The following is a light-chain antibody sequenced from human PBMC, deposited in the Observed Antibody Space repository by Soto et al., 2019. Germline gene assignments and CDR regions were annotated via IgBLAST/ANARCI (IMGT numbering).Light chain of an antibody. J-gene: IGKJ3*01. V-gene: IGKV1-27*01. CDR1: QDISNF. Sequence: DIQMTQSPSSMSASVGARVTIPCRPSQDISNFLLWFQQKPGQVPNLLIYGASTLPSGVPSRFSGRGSGTDFTLTISSLQPEDVATYFCQKYNSAPFTFGPGTTVDIK. CDR2: GAS. CDR3: QKYNSAPFT.